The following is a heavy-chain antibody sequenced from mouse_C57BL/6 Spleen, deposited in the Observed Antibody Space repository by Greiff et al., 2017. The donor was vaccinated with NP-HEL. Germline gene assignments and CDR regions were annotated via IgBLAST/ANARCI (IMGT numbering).Heavy chain of an antibody. CDR2: ISSGSSTI. V-gene: IGHV5-17*01. D-gene: IGHD1-1*01. CDR3: ARPNYSYYYAMDY. J-gene: IGHJ4*01. CDR1: GFTFSDYG. Sequence: EVQGVESGGGLVKPGGSLKLSCAASGFTFSDYGMHWVRQAPEKGLEWVAYISSGSSTIYYADTVKGRFTITIDNAKSTLFLQMTSLRSEDTAMYYCARPNYSYYYAMDYWGQGTSVTVSS.